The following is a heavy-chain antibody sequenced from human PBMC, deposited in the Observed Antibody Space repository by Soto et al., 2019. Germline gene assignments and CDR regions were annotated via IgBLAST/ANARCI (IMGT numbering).Heavy chain of an antibody. CDR2: IIPIFGTA. J-gene: IGHJ6*02. Sequence: GASVKVSCKASGGTFSSYAISWVRQAPGQGLEWMGGIIPIFGTANYAQKFQGRVTITADKSTSTAYMELSSLRSEDTAVYYCARGIAASYYYYGMDVWGQGTTVTVSS. CDR1: GGTFSSYA. D-gene: IGHD6-13*01. V-gene: IGHV1-69*06. CDR3: ARGIAASYYYYGMDV.